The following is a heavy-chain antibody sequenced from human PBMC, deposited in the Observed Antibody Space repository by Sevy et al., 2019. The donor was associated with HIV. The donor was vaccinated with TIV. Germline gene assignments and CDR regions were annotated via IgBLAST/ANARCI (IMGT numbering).Heavy chain of an antibody. V-gene: IGHV4-61*01. CDR3: ASGPRFITMVRGSFDY. J-gene: IGHJ4*02. D-gene: IGHD3-10*01. CDR1: GGSVSSGSYY. Sequence: SETLSLTCTVSGGSVSSGSYYWSWIRQPPGKGLEWIGYIYYSGSTNYNPSLKSPVTISVDTSKNQFSLKLSSVTAADTAVYYCASGPRFITMVRGSFDYWGQGTLVTVSS. CDR2: IYYSGST.